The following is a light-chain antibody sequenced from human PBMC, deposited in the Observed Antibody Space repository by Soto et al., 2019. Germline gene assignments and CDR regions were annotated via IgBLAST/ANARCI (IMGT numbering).Light chain of an antibody. Sequence: QLVLTQPPSASASLGASVTLTCTLSSDYNNYKVDWYQQRPGKGPRFGMRVGTGGIVGSKGDGIPDRFSVLGSGQNRYLTINNLQEEDESDYHCGADHGSGTNFVYVFGTGTKVTVL. CDR2: VGTGGIVG. J-gene: IGLJ1*01. V-gene: IGLV9-49*01. CDR1: SDYNNYK. CDR3: GADHGSGTNFVYV.